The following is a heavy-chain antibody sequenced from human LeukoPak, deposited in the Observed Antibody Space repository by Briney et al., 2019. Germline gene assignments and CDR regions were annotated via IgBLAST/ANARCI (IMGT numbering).Heavy chain of an antibody. CDR3: ARWSRFSSGWYELDY. CDR2: TWHDGSNN. V-gene: IGHV3-33*01. J-gene: IGHJ4*02. CDR1: GFTFRNYG. Sequence: GTSLRLSCTASGFTFRNYGMHWVRQTPGKGLEWVAVTWHDGSNNRYGDSVKGRFTISRDNSKDTLYLQMNSLRAEDTAVYYCARWSRFSSGWYELDYWGQGTLVTVSS. D-gene: IGHD6-19*01.